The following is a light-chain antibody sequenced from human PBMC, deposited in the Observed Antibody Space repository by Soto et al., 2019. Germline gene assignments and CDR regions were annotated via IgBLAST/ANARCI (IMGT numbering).Light chain of an antibody. CDR3: CSYAGSNNLV. CDR2: EVS. J-gene: IGLJ1*01. CDR1: SSDVGGYKY. Sequence: HSVLTQPPSASGSPGQSVTISCTGTSSDVGGYKYVSWYQQHPGKAPKLLIYEVSKRLSGVPDRFSGSKSDNTASLTVSGLQAEDEADYYCCSYAGSNNLVFGTGTKVTVL. V-gene: IGLV2-8*01.